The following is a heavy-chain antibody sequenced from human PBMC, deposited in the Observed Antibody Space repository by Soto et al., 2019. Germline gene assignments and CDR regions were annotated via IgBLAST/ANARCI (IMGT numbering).Heavy chain of an antibody. CDR1: GYTFTTYA. V-gene: IGHV1-3*01. J-gene: IGHJ4*02. Sequence: ASVKVSCKASGYTFTTYALHWVRQAPGHRLEWMGWINAGNGDTKYSQKFKDRVTINRDTSASTVYMEISRLRSEDMTVYYCVRDVSSSIDCWGQGTLVTVSS. CDR3: VRDVSSSIDC. D-gene: IGHD2-2*01. CDR2: INAGNGDT.